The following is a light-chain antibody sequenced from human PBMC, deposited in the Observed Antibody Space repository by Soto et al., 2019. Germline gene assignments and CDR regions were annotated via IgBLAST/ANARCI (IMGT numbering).Light chain of an antibody. CDR2: GAS. CDR3: QQYNNLSPLT. V-gene: IGKV3-15*01. CDR1: QSVSSN. J-gene: IGKJ1*01. Sequence: EIVMTQSPATLSVSPGERATLSCRASQSVSSNLAWYQQKPGQAPRLLIDGASTRATGIPARFSGSGSGTEFTLTISSLQSEDFAVYYCQQYNNLSPLTFGQGTKVEIK.